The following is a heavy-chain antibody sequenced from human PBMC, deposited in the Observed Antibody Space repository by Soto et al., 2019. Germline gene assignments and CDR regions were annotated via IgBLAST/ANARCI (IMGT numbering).Heavy chain of an antibody. D-gene: IGHD4-17*01. V-gene: IGHV4-30-2*01. CDR1: GGSISRCGYS. Sequence: LSLTCAVSGGSISRCGYSWSWIRQPPGKGLECIGYIYHSGSTYYNPSLKSRVTISVDRSKNQLSLKLSSVTAADTAVYYCARGTTTVTTFYYWGQGTLVTVSS. CDR2: IYHSGST. J-gene: IGHJ4*02. CDR3: ARGTTTVTTFYY.